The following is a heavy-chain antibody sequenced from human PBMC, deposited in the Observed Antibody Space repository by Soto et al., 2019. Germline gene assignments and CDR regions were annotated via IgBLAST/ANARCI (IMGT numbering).Heavy chain of an antibody. CDR2: IYSGGST. D-gene: IGHD2-2*01. Sequence: EVQLVETGGGLIQPGGSLRLSCAASGFTVSSNYMSWVRQAPGKGLEWVSVIYSGGSTYYADSVKGRFTISRENSKNTLYLQMNNLRAEDTAVYYCARDMCSSTSCYESYYYGMDVWGQGTTVTVSS. J-gene: IGHJ6*02. V-gene: IGHV3-53*02. CDR3: ARDMCSSTSCYESYYYGMDV. CDR1: GFTVSSNY.